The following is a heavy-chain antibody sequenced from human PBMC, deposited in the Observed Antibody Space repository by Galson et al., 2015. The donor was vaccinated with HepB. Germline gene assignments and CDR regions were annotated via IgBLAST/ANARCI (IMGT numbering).Heavy chain of an antibody. Sequence: SLRLSCAGSGFNFGNYTMNWVRQAPGKGLEWVSYINWSNSTTDYADSVRGRFTISRDNAKNSLYLQMNNLRDEDTAMYYCVGGYGWSYWGQGTLVTVSS. CDR3: VGGYGWSY. D-gene: IGHD6-19*01. J-gene: IGHJ4*02. CDR1: GFNFGNYT. V-gene: IGHV3-48*02. CDR2: INWSNSTT.